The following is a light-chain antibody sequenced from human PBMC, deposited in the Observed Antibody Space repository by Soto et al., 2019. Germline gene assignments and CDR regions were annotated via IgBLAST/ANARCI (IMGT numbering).Light chain of an antibody. Sequence: QSVLTQPPSASGTPGQRVTISCSGSSSNIGSNTVNWYQQLPGTAPKLLIYSINQRPSGVPDRFSGSKSGTSGSLAISGLQSEDEADYYCSSYTASSTSYVFGTGTKLTVL. CDR1: SSNIGSNT. CDR2: SIN. CDR3: SSYTASSTSYV. V-gene: IGLV1-44*01. J-gene: IGLJ1*01.